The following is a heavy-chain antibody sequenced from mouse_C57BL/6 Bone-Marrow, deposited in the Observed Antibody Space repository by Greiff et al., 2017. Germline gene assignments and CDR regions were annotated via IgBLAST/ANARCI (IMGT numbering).Heavy chain of an antibody. CDR3: TTDGSSYGGVDY. Sequence: EVQLVESGAELVRPGASVKLSCTASGFNIKDDYMHWVKQRPEQGLEWIGWIDPENGDTEYASKFQGKATITADTSSNTAYLQLSSLTSEDTAVYYCTTDGSSYGGVDYWGQGTTLTVSS. CDR1: GFNIKDDY. CDR2: IDPENGDT. J-gene: IGHJ2*01. V-gene: IGHV14-4*01. D-gene: IGHD1-1*01.